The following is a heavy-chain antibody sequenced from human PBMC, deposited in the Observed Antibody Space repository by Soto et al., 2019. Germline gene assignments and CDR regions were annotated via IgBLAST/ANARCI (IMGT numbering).Heavy chain of an antibody. CDR1: GFTFSSYA. V-gene: IGHV3-23*01. D-gene: IGHD5-18*01. Sequence: PGGSLRLSCAASGFTFSSYAMSWVRQAPGKGLEWVSAISGSGGSTYYADSVKGRFTISRDNSKNTLYLQMNSLRAEDTAVYYCAKPAGGGTWIQLWGTDGYFELWGRGTLVTVSS. CDR3: AKPAGGGTWIQLWGTDGYFEL. J-gene: IGHJ2*01. CDR2: ISGSGGST.